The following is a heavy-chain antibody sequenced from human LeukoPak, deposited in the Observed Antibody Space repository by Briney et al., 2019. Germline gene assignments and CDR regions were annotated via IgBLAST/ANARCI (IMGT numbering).Heavy chain of an antibody. D-gene: IGHD3-3*01. CDR1: GGTSSSYA. CDR2: IIPIFGTA. J-gene: IGHJ4*02. V-gene: IGHV1-69*05. CDR3: ARDRRGYDFWSGYQFDY. Sequence: SVKVSCKASGGTSSSYAISWVRQAPGQGLEWMGGIIPIFGTANYAQKFQGRVTITTDESTSTAYMELSSLRSEDTAVYYCARDRRGYDFWSGYQFDYWGQGTLVTVSS.